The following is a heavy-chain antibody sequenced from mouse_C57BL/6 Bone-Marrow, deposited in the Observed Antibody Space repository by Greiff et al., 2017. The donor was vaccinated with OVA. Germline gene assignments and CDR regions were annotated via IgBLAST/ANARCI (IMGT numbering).Heavy chain of an antibody. D-gene: IGHD1-1*01. CDR1: GFTFSSYG. CDR2: ISSGGSYT. Sequence: DVMLVESGGDLVKPGGSLKLSCAASGFTFSSYGMSWVRQTPDKRLEWVATISSGGSYTYYPDSVKGRFTISRDNAKNTLYLQMSSLKSEDTAMYYCARHGTPITTVVAGDYWGQGTTLTVSS. V-gene: IGHV5-6*02. CDR3: ARHGTPITTVVAGDY. J-gene: IGHJ2*01.